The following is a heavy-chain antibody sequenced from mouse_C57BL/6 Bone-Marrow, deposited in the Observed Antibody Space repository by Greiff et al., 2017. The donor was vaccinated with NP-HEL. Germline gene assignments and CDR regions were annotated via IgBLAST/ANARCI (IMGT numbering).Heavy chain of an antibody. CDR2: INPNNGGT. CDR3: ARTGDDYAYFDY. CDR1: GYTFTDYN. J-gene: IGHJ2*01. D-gene: IGHD2-4*01. Sequence: DVQLQESGPELVKPGASVKIPCKASGYTFTDYNMDWVKQSHGKSLEWIGDINPNNGGTIYNQKFKGKATLTVDKSSSTAYMELRSLTSEDTAVYYCARTGDDYAYFDYWGQGTTLTVSS. V-gene: IGHV1-18*01.